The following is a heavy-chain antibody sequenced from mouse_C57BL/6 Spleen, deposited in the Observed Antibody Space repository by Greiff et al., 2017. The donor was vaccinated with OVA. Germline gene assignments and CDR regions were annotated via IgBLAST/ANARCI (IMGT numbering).Heavy chain of an antibody. V-gene: IGHV1-69*01. CDR2: IDPSDSYT. J-gene: IGHJ1*03. Sequence: QVQLQQPGAELVMPGASVKLSCKASGYTFTSYWMHWVKQRPGQGLEWIGEIDPSDSYTNSNQQFKGKSTLTVDKSSSTAYMQLSSLTSEDSAVDYCARAGTSWYFDVWGTGTTVTVSS. CDR1: GYTFTSYW. D-gene: IGHD3-3*01. CDR3: ARAGTSWYFDV.